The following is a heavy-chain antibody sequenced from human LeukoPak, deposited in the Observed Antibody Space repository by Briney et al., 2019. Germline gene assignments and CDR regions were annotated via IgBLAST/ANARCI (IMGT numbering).Heavy chain of an antibody. V-gene: IGHV1-69*05. CDR3: ARDRLSDPYYYYYMDV. CDR2: IIPIFGTA. CDR1: GGTFSSYA. Sequence: SVKVSCKASGGTFSSYAISWVRQAPGQGLEWMGGIIPIFGTANYAQKFQGRVTITTDESTSTAHMELSSLRSEDTAVYYCARDRLSDPYYYYYMDVWGKGTTVTVSS. J-gene: IGHJ6*03.